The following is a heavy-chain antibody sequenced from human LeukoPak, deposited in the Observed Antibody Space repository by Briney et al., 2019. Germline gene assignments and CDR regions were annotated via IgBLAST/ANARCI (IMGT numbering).Heavy chain of an antibody. CDR3: ARDLYSSGWTDAFDI. D-gene: IGHD6-19*01. CDR1: GYTFTNYG. Sequence: GASVKVSCKASGYTFTNYGIYWVRQAPGQGLEWMGWINPNSGDTNYSQKFQGRVSMTRDTSINTAYMELSRLTSDDTAVYYCARDLYSSGWTDAFDIWGQRTMVTVSS. CDR2: INPNSGDT. J-gene: IGHJ3*02. V-gene: IGHV1-2*02.